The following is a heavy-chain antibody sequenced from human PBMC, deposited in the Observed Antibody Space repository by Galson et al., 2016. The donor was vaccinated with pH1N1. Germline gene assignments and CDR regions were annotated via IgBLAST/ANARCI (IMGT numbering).Heavy chain of an antibody. V-gene: IGHV4-39*01. Sequence: ETLSLTCTVSGGSISSNHNWGWIRQPPGKGLEWVGSVHYTGAAYYNPSLRSRVTISLDTSKNQFYLKMTSVTAADTAVYYCARHRMWLTLPAYWGQGTLATVSS. CDR3: ARHRMWLTLPAY. CDR2: VHYTGAA. J-gene: IGHJ4*02. D-gene: IGHD6-19*01. CDR1: GGSISSNHN.